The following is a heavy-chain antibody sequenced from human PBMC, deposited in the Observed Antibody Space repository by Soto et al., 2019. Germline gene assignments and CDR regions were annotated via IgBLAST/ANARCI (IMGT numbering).Heavy chain of an antibody. J-gene: IGHJ5*02. CDR3: ARHAKGGIAAAGTVPFSLWFDP. CDR1: GGSISSSSYY. Sequence: SETLSLTCTVSGGSISSSSYYWGWIRQPPGKGLEWIGSIYYSGSTYYNPALKSRVTISVDTSKNQFSLKLSSVTAADTAVYYCARHAKGGIAAAGTVPFSLWFDPWGQGTLVTVSS. D-gene: IGHD6-13*01. V-gene: IGHV4-39*01. CDR2: IYYSGST.